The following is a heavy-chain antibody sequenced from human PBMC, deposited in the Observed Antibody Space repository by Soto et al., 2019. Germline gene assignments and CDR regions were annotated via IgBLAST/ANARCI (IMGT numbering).Heavy chain of an antibody. CDR1: EYSFTGHY. D-gene: IGHD3-22*01. CDR3: ARDYDKSGYDYFDP. V-gene: IGHV1-2*02. J-gene: IGHJ5*02. Sequence: ASVKVSCKASEYSFTGHYLHWVRLAPGLGLEWMGWIDPKSGDTKYAQRFRDRVTMTRDTSINTAYLDLSSLTSDDTAVYYCARDYDKSGYDYFDPWGQGTRVTSPQ. CDR2: IDPKSGDT.